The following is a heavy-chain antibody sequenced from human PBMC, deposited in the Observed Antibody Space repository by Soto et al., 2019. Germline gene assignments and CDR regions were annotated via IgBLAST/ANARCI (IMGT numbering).Heavy chain of an antibody. CDR2: IIHRAST. V-gene: IGHV4-34*01. CDR1: GWSVSGYY. J-gene: IGHJ5*02. D-gene: IGHD6-6*01. CDR3: ARGGTEQLVRRAWFDH. Sequence: XETLSLTCAVYGWSVSGYYWSWIRQPPGKGLEWIGEIIHRASTNYSPSLKGRVTISVDTSKNQFSLKLNSVTAADTAFYYCARGGTEQLVRRAWFDHWGQGTLVTVSS.